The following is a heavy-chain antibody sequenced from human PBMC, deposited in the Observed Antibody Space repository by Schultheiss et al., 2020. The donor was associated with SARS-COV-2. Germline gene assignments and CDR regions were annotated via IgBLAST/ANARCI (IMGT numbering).Heavy chain of an antibody. J-gene: IGHJ4*02. CDR3: AKIFSGPIDY. Sequence: SQTLSLTCTVSGGSISRYYWSWIRQTAGKGLEWIGRIYTSGRTNYNHSLKSRVTMSVDTSKNQFSLKLSSVTAADTSVYYCAKIFSGPIDYWCQGTLVTVSS. CDR2: IYTSGRT. CDR1: GGSISRYY. D-gene: IGHD1/OR15-1a*01. V-gene: IGHV4-4*07.